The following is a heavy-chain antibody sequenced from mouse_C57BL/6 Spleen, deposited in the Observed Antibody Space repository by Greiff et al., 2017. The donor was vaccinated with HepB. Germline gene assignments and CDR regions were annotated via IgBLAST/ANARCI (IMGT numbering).Heavy chain of an antibody. V-gene: IGHV5-16*01. CDR1: GFTFSDYY. Sequence: EVHLVESEGGLVQPGSSMKLSCTASGFTFSDYYMAWVRQVPEKGLEWVANINYDGSSTYYLDSLKSRFIISRDNAKNILYLQMSSLKSEDTATYYCARSSGGNYGWFAYWGQGTLVTVSA. D-gene: IGHD2-1*01. CDR2: INYDGSST. CDR3: ARSSGGNYGWFAY. J-gene: IGHJ3*01.